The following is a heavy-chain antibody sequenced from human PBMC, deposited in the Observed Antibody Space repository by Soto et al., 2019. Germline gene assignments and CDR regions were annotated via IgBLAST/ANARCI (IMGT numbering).Heavy chain of an antibody. D-gene: IGHD3-22*01. Sequence: QVQLVESGGGVVQPGRSLRLSCAASGFTFSSYAMHWVRQAPGKGLEWVSVISYDGSNQYYADSVKGRFTISRDNSKNTLYLQMNSLRAEDTAVYSWARGHSYYYESSGYFDYWGQGTLVTVSS. V-gene: IGHV3-30-3*01. CDR3: ARGHSYYYESSGYFDY. CDR2: ISYDGSNQ. CDR1: GFTFSSYA. J-gene: IGHJ4*02.